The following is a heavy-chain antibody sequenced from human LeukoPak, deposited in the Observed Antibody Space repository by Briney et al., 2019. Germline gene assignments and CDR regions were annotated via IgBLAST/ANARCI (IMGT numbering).Heavy chain of an antibody. CDR3: ATYGWLVQGFYFDY. CDR2: INPNSGDT. CDR1: RYTFTGYH. V-gene: IGHV1-2*02. D-gene: IGHD6-19*01. Sequence: GASVKVSCKASRYTFTGYHIHWVRQAPGQGLEWMGWINPNSGDTNYAQKFQGRVTMTRNTSISTAYMELNTLRSDDTAVYYCATYGWLVQGFYFDYWGQGTLVTVSS. J-gene: IGHJ4*02.